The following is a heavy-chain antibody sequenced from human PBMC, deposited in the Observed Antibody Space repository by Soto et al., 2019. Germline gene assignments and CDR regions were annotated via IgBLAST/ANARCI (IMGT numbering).Heavy chain of an antibody. CDR1: GGSINNHY. Sequence: QVQLQESGPGLVKPSETLSLTCTVSGGSINNHYWSWIRQPPGKGLEWLGYVYYNGITNYNPSLESRVTMSVVTSKNQGSLNLTSLTAADTAIYFCTRANWYSEYWGQGTLVTVSS. J-gene: IGHJ4*02. CDR2: VYYNGIT. CDR3: TRANWYSEY. V-gene: IGHV4-59*11. D-gene: IGHD7-27*01.